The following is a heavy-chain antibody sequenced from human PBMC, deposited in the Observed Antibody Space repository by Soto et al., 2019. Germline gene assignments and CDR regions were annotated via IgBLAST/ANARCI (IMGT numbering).Heavy chain of an antibody. D-gene: IGHD3-16*01. CDR2: ISYDESKK. J-gene: IGHJ3*02. Sequence: PGGSLRLSCGASRLTFSSYGMHWVRQAPGKGLEWVALISYDESKKYYADSVKGRFTISRDNSKNTLYLQMDSLRAEDTAVYYCAKDRRRGSYDYDAYDMWGQGTMVTVSS. CDR1: RLTFSSYG. CDR3: AKDRRRGSYDYDAYDM. V-gene: IGHV3-30*18.